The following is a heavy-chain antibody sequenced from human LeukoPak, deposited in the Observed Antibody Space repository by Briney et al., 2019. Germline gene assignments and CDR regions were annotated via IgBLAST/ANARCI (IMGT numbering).Heavy chain of an antibody. D-gene: IGHD3-10*01. CDR1: GVSISSYY. J-gene: IGHJ4*02. CDR2: IYYSGST. Sequence: KSSETLSLTCTVSGVSISSYYWSWIRQPPGKGLEWIGYIYYSGSTNYNPSLKSRVTISVDTSKNQFSLKLSSVTAADTAVYYCARDRYYDSGSYYNWGQGTLVTVSS. V-gene: IGHV4-59*01. CDR3: ARDRYYDSGSYYN.